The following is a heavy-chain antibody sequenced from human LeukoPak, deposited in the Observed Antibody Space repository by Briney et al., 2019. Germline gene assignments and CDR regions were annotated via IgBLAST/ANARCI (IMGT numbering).Heavy chain of an antibody. D-gene: IGHD6-19*01. CDR2: IYPGDSDT. CDR3: ARPWSSSGWVDY. V-gene: IGHV5-51*01. J-gene: IGHJ4*02. CDR1: GYSFTSYW. Sequence: GESLKISCKGSGYSFTSYWIGWVRQMPGKGLEWMGIIYPGDSDTRYNPSSQGQVTISADKSISTAYLQWSSLKASDTAMYDCARPWSSSGWVDYWGQGTLVTVSS.